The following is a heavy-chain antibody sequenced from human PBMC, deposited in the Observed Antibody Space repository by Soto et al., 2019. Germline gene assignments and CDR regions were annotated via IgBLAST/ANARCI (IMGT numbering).Heavy chain of an antibody. V-gene: IGHV3-33*05. J-gene: IGHJ4*02. D-gene: IGHD2-15*01. Sequence: QVQLVESGGGVVQPGRSLRLSCAASGFTFSSVGMHWVRQAPGKGLEWVAVISNDGSDEVYVDSVKGRFTISRDDSKNTLYLQMNSLRAEDTAVYYCARDLFGYSTIFDYWGQGTLVTVSS. CDR1: GFTFSSVG. CDR2: ISNDGSDE. CDR3: ARDLFGYSTIFDY.